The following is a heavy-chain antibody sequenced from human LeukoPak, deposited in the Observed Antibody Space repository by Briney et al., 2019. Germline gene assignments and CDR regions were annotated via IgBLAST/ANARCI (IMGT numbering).Heavy chain of an antibody. CDR2: IYYSGST. J-gene: IGHJ4*02. CDR1: GGSISSSSYY. CDR3: ARVSAINWKPNFDY. V-gene: IGHV4-39*07. Sequence: SGTLSLTCTVSGGSISSSSYYWGWIRQPPGKGLEWIGSIYYSGSTYYNPSLKSRVTISVDTSKNQFSLKLSSVTAADTAVYYCARVSAINWKPNFDYWGQGTLVTVSS. D-gene: IGHD1-20*01.